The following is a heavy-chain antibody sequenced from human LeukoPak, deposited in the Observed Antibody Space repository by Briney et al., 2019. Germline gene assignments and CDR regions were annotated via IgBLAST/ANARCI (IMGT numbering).Heavy chain of an antibody. CDR1: GFTLSSYA. D-gene: IGHD2-2*02. Sequence: GGSLRLSCAASGFTLSSYAMSWVRQAPGKGLEWVSAISGSGGSTYYADSVKGRFTISRDNSKNTLYLQMNSLRAEDTAVYYCAKDVGYCSSTSCYIFDYWGQGTLVTVSS. J-gene: IGHJ4*02. V-gene: IGHV3-23*01. CDR2: ISGSGGST. CDR3: AKDVGYCSSTSCYIFDY.